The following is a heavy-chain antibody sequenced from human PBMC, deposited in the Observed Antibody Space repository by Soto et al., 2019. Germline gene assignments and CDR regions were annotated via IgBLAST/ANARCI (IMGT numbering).Heavy chain of an antibody. V-gene: IGHV1-3*01. Sequence: QVPLVQSGAEVKKPGASVKVSCKASGYTFTSYAMHWVRQAPGQRLERMGWINAGNGNTKYSQKFQGRVTITRDTSASTAYMELSSLRSEDTAVYYCARMAYSSGWYDFDYWGQGTLVTVSS. CDR2: INAGNGNT. D-gene: IGHD6-19*01. CDR3: ARMAYSSGWYDFDY. CDR1: GYTFTSYA. J-gene: IGHJ4*02.